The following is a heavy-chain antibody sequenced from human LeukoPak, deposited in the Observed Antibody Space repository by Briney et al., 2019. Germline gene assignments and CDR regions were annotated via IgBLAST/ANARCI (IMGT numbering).Heavy chain of an antibody. J-gene: IGHJ5*02. CDR1: GGSMSSYY. V-gene: IGHV4-4*07. Sequence: PSETLSLTCTVSGGSMSSYYWSWIRQPAGKGLEWIGRIYTSGSTNYNPSLKSRVTMSVDTSKNQFSLKLSSVTAADTAVYYCASGPAIRGSLNWFDPWGQGTLVSVSS. CDR2: IYTSGST. D-gene: IGHD2-2*02. CDR3: ASGPAIRGSLNWFDP.